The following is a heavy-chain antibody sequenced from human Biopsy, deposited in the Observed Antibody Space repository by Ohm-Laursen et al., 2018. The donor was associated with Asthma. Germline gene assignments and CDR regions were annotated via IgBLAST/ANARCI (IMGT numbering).Heavy chain of an antibody. V-gene: IGHV3-7*03. CDR3: ARDSYSSGLYDDFES. CDR2: IKKDGSEK. CDR1: GFTFTSYW. J-gene: IGHJ4*02. D-gene: IGHD6-19*01. Sequence: SLRLSCTASGFTFTSYWMSWVRQAPGKGLEWVANIKKDGSEKYYVDSVKGRFTISRDNAKNSLYLQMNSLRAEDTAVYYCARDSYSSGLYDDFESWGQGTLVTVSS.